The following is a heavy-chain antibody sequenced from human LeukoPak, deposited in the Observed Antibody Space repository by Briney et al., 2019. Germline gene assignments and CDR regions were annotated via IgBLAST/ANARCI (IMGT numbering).Heavy chain of an antibody. CDR3: ARGTYYYDSSGYYVPFDY. D-gene: IGHD3-22*01. V-gene: IGHV1-2*02. CDR2: INPNSGGT. J-gene: IGHJ4*02. Sequence: GASVKVSCKASGYTFTDYYMHWVRQAPGQGLEWMGWINPNSGGTNYAQKFQGRVTMTRDTSISTAYMELSRLRSDDTAVYYCARGTYYYDSSGYYVPFDYWGQGTLVTVSS. CDR1: GYTFTDYY.